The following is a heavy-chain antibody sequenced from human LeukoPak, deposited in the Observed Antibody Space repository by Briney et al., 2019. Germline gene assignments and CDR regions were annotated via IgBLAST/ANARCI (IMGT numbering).Heavy chain of an antibody. J-gene: IGHJ5*02. Sequence: SQTLSLTCTVSGGSISSGSYYWSWIRQPAGKGLEWIGRIYSSGSTNYNPSLKSRVTISVDTSKNQFSLKLSSVTAADTAVYYCARGLYLWGSYRWVWFDPWGQGTLVTVSS. V-gene: IGHV4-61*02. D-gene: IGHD3-16*01. CDR1: GGSISSGSYY. CDR3: ARGLYLWGSYRWVWFDP. CDR2: IYSSGST.